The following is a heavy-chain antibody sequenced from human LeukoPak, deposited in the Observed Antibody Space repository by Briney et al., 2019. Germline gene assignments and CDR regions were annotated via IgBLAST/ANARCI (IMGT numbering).Heavy chain of an antibody. CDR2: IISSSNTI. J-gene: IGHJ6*04. V-gene: IGHV3-48*01. CDR3: ARAVGHGSGSPRMDV. CDR1: GFTFSTHS. Sequence: GGSLRLSCAVSGFTFSTHSMNWVRQAPGKGLEWVSYIISSSNTIYYADSVKGRFTISRDNAKNSLYLQMNSLRAEDTAVYYCARAVGHGSGSPRMDVWGKGTTVTASS. D-gene: IGHD3-10*01.